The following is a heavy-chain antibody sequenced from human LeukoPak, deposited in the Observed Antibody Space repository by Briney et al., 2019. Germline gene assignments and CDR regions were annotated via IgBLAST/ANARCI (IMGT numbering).Heavy chain of an antibody. Sequence: GGSLRLSCAASGFTFSSYSMNWVRQAPGKGLEWVSSISSSSSYIYYADSVKGRFTISRDNAKNSLYLQMDSLRAEDTAVYYCAREQYYYDSSGYSKSFDYWGQGTLVTVSS. V-gene: IGHV3-21*01. CDR2: ISSSSSYI. J-gene: IGHJ4*02. CDR1: GFTFSSYS. D-gene: IGHD3-22*01. CDR3: AREQYYYDSSGYSKSFDY.